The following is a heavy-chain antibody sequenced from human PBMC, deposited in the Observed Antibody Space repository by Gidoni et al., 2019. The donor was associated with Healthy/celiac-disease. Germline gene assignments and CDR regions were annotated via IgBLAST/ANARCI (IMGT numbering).Heavy chain of an antibody. CDR3: ARGAPPPPVYCSSTSCLNYYYYYMDV. CDR1: GGSISSYY. V-gene: IGHV4-59*01. Sequence: QVQLQESGPGLVKPSETLSLTCTVSGGSISSYYWRWVRPPPGKGLEWIGYIYYSGSTNYTPSLKSRVTISVDTSKNQFSLKLCSVTAADTAVYYCARGAPPPPVYCSSTSCLNYYYYYMDVWGKGTTVTVSS. J-gene: IGHJ6*03. CDR2: IYYSGST. D-gene: IGHD2-2*01.